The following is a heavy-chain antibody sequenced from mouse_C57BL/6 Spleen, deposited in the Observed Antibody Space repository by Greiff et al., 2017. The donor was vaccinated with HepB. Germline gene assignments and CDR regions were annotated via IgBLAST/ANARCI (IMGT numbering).Heavy chain of an antibody. CDR3: ANGSSYAWFAY. CDR1: GYTFTDYY. Sequence: LVEPGASVKISCKASGYTFTDYYMNWVKQSHGKSLEWIGDINPNNGGTSYNQKFKGKATLTVDKSSSTAYMELRSLTSEDSAVYYCANGSSYAWFAYWGQGTLVTVSA. CDR2: INPNNGGT. D-gene: IGHD1-1*01. V-gene: IGHV1-26*01. J-gene: IGHJ3*01.